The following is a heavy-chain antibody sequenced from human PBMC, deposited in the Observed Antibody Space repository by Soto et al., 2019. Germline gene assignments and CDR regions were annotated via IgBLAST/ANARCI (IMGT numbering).Heavy chain of an antibody. Sequence: EVQMVQSGGGLVQPGGSLTLSCTASGFTFSNYHMMWVRQAPGKGLEWVANIRQDGRERHYVDSVKGRFTISRDNAKNTVYLQMDGLRVEDTAVYYCANRHLNWGQGTLVTVSS. CDR3: ANRHLN. J-gene: IGHJ4*02. V-gene: IGHV3-7*01. CDR2: IRQDGRER. CDR1: GFTFSNYH.